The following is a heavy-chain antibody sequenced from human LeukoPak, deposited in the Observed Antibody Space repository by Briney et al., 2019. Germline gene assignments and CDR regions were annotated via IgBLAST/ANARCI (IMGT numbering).Heavy chain of an antibody. Sequence: ASVKVSCKASGYTFTSYGISWVRQAPGQGLEWMGWISAYNGNTNYAQKLQGRVTMTTDTSTSTAYMELRSLRSDDTAVYYCARDDMTRILLHTPSDYWGQGTLVTVSS. V-gene: IGHV1-18*01. J-gene: IGHJ4*02. D-gene: IGHD3-10*01. CDR2: ISAYNGNT. CDR3: ARDDMTRILLHTPSDY. CDR1: GYTFTSYG.